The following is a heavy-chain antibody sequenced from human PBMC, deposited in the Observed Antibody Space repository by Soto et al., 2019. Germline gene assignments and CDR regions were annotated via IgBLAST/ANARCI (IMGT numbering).Heavy chain of an antibody. CDR1: GGTLSSYT. J-gene: IGHJ6*02. CDR2: IIPVFGTP. Sequence: QVQLVQSGAEVKKPGSSVKVSCKASGGTLSSYTFTWVRQAPGQGLEWMGGIIPVFGTPNYAENFQGRVKIIADEPTSTDYMELSSLRSEDTAVYYCARGQRTGRGGMDVWGQGTTVTVSS. CDR3: ARGQRTGRGGMDV. V-gene: IGHV1-69*01.